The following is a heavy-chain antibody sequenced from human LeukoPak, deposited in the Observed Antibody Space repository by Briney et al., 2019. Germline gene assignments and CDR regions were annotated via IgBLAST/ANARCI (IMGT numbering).Heavy chain of an antibody. CDR1: GFTFSSYE. V-gene: IGHV3-48*03. D-gene: IGHD3-3*01. CDR3: ARGYYDFWSGSTDY. CDR2: ISSSGSTI. Sequence: GGSLRLSCAASGFTFSSYEMNWVRQAPGKGLEWVSYISSSGSTIYYADSVKGRFTTSRDNAKNSLYLQMNSLRAEDTAVYYCARGYYDFWSGSTDYWGQGTLVTVSS. J-gene: IGHJ4*02.